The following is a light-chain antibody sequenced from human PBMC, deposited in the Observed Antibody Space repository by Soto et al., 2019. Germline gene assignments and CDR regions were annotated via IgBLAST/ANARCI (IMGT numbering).Light chain of an antibody. CDR2: EVR. J-gene: IGLJ1*01. CDR1: SSDVGGFSY. CDR3: TSYTSSSTYV. V-gene: IGLV2-14*01. Sequence: QSALTQPASVSGSPGQSITISCTGTSSDVGGFSYVSWYQQHPGKAPKLMIFEVRNRPSGVSNRFSGSKSGNTASLTISRLQAEDEADYYCTSYTSSSTYVFGTGTKV.